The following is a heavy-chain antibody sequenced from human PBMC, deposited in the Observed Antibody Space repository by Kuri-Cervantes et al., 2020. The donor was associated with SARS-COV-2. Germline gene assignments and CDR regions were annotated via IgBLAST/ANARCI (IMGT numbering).Heavy chain of an antibody. CDR1: GGSISSSSYY. CDR3: ARDFWSGYYGGNWFDP. J-gene: IGHJ5*02. Sequence: GSLRLSCTVSGGSISSSSYYWGWIRQPPGKGLEWIGSIYYSGSTYYNPSLKSRVTISVDTSKNQFFLKLSSVTAADTAVYYCARDFWSGYYGGNWFDPWGQGTLVTVSS. V-gene: IGHV4-39*07. CDR2: IYYSGST. D-gene: IGHD3-3*01.